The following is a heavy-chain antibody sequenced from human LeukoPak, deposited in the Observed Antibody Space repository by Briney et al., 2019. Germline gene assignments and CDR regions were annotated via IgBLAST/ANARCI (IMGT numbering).Heavy chain of an antibody. CDR3: ARRYSDPDDLDY. Sequence: GGSLRFSCAASGFTFSDYYMSWIRRAPGKGLEWISYISSSGNTKYYADSVKGRFTISRDNAKNSLYLQMNSLRAEDTAVYYCARRYSDPDDLDYWGQGTLVTVSS. D-gene: IGHD5-12*01. CDR2: ISSSGNTK. J-gene: IGHJ4*02. CDR1: GFTFSDYY. V-gene: IGHV3-11*04.